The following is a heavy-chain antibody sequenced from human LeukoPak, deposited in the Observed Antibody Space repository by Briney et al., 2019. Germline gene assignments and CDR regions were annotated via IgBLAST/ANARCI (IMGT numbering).Heavy chain of an antibody. V-gene: IGHV3-30-3*01. D-gene: IGHD6-19*01. J-gene: IGHJ4*02. CDR2: ISYDGSNK. Sequence: GGSLRLSCAASGFTFSSYAMHWVRQAPGKGLEWVAVISYDGSNKYYADSVKGRFTISRDNSKNTLYLQMNSLRAEDTAVYYCARVFSSGWIGLDYWGQGTLVTVSS. CDR1: GFTFSSYA. CDR3: ARVFSSGWIGLDY.